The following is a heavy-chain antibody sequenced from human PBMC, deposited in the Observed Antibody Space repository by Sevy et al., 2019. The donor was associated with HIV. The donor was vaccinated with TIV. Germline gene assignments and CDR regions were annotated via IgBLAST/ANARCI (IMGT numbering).Heavy chain of an antibody. Sequence: GGSLRLSCAASGFTFSDYYMSWIRQAPGKGLEWVAVIAYDGSKDYYADSVKGRFTISRDNSKKTLHLQMNSVRGEDAALYYCAKEGAIGTMNYGMDVWGQGTAVTVSS. CDR2: IAYDGSKD. V-gene: IGHV3-30*18. CDR1: GFTFSDYY. D-gene: IGHD1-1*01. J-gene: IGHJ6*02. CDR3: AKEGAIGTMNYGMDV.